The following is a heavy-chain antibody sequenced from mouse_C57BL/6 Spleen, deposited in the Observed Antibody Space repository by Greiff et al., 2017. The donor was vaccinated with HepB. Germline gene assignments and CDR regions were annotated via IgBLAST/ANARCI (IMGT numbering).Heavy chain of an antibody. CDR2: IRLKSDNYAT. Sequence: EVMLVESGGGLVQPGGSMKLSCVASGFTFSNYWMNWVRQSPEKGLEWVAQIRLKSDNYATHYAESVKGRFTISRDDSKSSVYLQMNNLRAEDTGIYYCTDEGRAYYFDYWGQGTTLTVSS. V-gene: IGHV6-3*01. CDR3: TDEGRAYYFDY. D-gene: IGHD3-1*01. J-gene: IGHJ2*01. CDR1: GFTFSNYW.